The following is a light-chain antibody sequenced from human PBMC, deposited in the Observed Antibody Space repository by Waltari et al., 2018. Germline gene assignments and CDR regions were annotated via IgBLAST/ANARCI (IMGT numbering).Light chain of an antibody. CDR3: QHFNSYPRT. J-gene: IGKJ1*01. CDR2: AAF. CDR1: QGISNH. V-gene: IGKV1-9*01. Sequence: DIQLTQSPSFLSASVGDRVTITCRASQGISNHLAWYQQKPGKAPKLLIYAAFTLQIGVPSRFSGSGSGTEFTLTISSLQPEDFATYYCQHFNSYPRTFGQGTRVEIK.